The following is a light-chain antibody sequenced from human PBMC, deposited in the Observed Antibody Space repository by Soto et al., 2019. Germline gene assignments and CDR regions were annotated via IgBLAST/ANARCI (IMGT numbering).Light chain of an antibody. CDR1: QSVSTN. J-gene: IGKJ4*01. Sequence: EIVMTQSPVTLSVSPGERATLSCRASQSVSTNLAWYHQKPGQAPRLLIYGASTRATGIPARFSGSGSGTEFTLTISSLQSEDFAVYYCQQYDIASGFGGGTRVEI. CDR2: GAS. CDR3: QQYDIASG. V-gene: IGKV3-15*01.